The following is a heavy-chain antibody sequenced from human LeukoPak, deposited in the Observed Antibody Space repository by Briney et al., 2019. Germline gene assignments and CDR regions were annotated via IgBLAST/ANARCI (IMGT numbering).Heavy chain of an antibody. J-gene: IGHJ6*03. CDR2: ISSSGSTI. CDR1: GFMFSNYE. Sequence: PGGSLRLSCAASGFMFSNYEMNWVRQAPGKGLEWVSYISSSGSTIYYADPVKGRSTISRDNAKNSLYLHMNSLRAEDTAVYYCARDSPFGPGDYYYYMDVWGKGTTVTASS. CDR3: ARDSPFGPGDYYYYMDV. V-gene: IGHV3-48*03. D-gene: IGHD3-10*01.